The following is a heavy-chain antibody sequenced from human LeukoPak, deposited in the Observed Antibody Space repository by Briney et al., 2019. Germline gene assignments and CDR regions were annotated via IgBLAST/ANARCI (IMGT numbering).Heavy chain of an antibody. V-gene: IGHV4-39*01. CDR2: IDSSGST. Sequence: SETLSLTCTVSGGSISSSSYYWRWIRQPPGKGLEWIASIDSSGSTYYNPSLKSRITMFVDTSKNQFSLRLSSVTAADTAVYYCARSPLAGFDYWGQGALVTVSS. CDR3: ARSPLAGFDY. D-gene: IGHD6-19*01. CDR1: GGSISSSSYY. J-gene: IGHJ4*02.